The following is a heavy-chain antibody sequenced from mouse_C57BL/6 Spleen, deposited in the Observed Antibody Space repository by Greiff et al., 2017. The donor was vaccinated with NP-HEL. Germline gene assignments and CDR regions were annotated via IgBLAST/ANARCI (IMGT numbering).Heavy chain of an antibody. CDR1: GFSLTSYG. J-gene: IGHJ2*01. Sequence: VQLQESGPGLVQPSQSLSITCTVSGFSLTSYGLHWVRQSPGKGLEWLGVIWSGGSTAYNAAFISRLSISKDNSKSQVFFKMNSLQADDTAIYCCARWGTTVVFDYWGQGTTLTVSS. CDR3: ARWGTTVVFDY. V-gene: IGHV2-2*01. D-gene: IGHD1-1*01. CDR2: IWSGGST.